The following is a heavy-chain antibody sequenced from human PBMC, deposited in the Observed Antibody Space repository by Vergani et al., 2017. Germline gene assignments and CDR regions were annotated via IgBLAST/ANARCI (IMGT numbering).Heavy chain of an antibody. V-gene: IGHV3-49*04. J-gene: IGHJ6*02. CDR3: ARDQGVEVAGTHYYYYYGMDV. Sequence: EVQLVESGGDLVQPGRSLRLSCKASGFTFGDYALIWVRQAPGKGLQWVGFIRSKPYGGATQYAASVKGRFTISRDDSKSIAYLQMNSLRAEDTAVYYCARDQGVEVAGTHYYYYYGMDVWGQGTTVTVSS. D-gene: IGHD6-19*01. CDR1: GFTFGDYA. CDR2: IRSKPYGGAT.